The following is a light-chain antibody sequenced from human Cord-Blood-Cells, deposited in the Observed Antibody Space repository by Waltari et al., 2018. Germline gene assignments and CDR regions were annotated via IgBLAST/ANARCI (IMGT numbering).Light chain of an antibody. CDR1: QSISSS. Sequence: DIQMTQSPSSLSASVGDRGTITLRASQSISSSLNWYQKKPGKAPKLLIYVASSMQSGVPSKFSGSGSGTDFSLIISSLRPEEFVTDHGHQSYSTPRTFGQGTKVEIK. CDR2: VAS. CDR3: HQSYSTPRT. J-gene: IGKJ1*01. V-gene: IGKV1-39*01.